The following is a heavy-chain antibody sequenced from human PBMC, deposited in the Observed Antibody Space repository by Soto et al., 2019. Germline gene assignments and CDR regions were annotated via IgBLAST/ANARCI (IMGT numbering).Heavy chain of an antibody. CDR1: GGSIITFSYY. Sequence: QLQVQESGPGLVKPSETLSLTCAVSGGSIITFSYYWGWIRQPPGKGLEWIGSISYSGSTFYSPSLKSRLTISADASKNQFSLKRSSVTAADTADFYCGRHYPGAFDVWGQGIVVTVSS. V-gene: IGHV4-39*01. CDR3: GRHYPGAFDV. J-gene: IGHJ3*01. CDR2: ISYSGST.